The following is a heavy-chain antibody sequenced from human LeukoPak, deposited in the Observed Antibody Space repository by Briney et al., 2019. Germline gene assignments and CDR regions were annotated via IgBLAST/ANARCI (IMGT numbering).Heavy chain of an antibody. V-gene: IGHV3-66*02. D-gene: IGHD4-17*01. Sequence: GGSLRLSCAASGFTVSSKYMSWVRQAPGKGLEWVSFIYSGGSTYYADSVKGRFTISRDNSKNTLYLQMNSLRAEDTAVDYCASDAGNGDLYYYYYGMDVWGQGTTVTVSS. CDR2: IYSGGST. CDR1: GFTVSSKY. CDR3: ASDAGNGDLYYYYYGMDV. J-gene: IGHJ6*02.